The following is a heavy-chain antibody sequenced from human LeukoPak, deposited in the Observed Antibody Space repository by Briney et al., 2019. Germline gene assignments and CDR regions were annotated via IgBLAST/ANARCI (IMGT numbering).Heavy chain of an antibody. Sequence: SETLSLTCTVSGGSVSSGSYYWSWIRQPPGKGLEWIGYIYYSGSTNYNPSLKSRVTISVDTSKNRFSLKLSSVTAADTAVYYCARVVPAAIFDYWGQGTLVTVSS. CDR2: IYYSGST. D-gene: IGHD2-2*01. V-gene: IGHV4-61*01. CDR1: GGSVSSGSYY. CDR3: ARVVPAAIFDY. J-gene: IGHJ4*02.